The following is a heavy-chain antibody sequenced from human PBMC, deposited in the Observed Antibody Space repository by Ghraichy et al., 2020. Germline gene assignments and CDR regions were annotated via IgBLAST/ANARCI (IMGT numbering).Heavy chain of an antibody. CDR2: VTDDGTTA. CDR3: AKAFEGTLHFFDY. CDR1: GFTFRRYA. V-gene: IGHV3-23*01. Sequence: GGSLRLSCEASGFTFRRYAMSWGRLAPGKGLEWVSGVTDDGTTAYYAGSVRGRFTISRDNSMHSVFLQMSSLRADDTAIYYCAKAFEGTLHFFDYWGQGTPVTVSS. J-gene: IGHJ4*02. D-gene: IGHD3-9*01.